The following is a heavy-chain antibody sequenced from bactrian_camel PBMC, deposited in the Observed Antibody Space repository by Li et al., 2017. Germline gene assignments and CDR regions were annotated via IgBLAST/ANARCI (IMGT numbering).Heavy chain of an antibody. CDR1: GDSTSSNC. V-gene: IGHV3-3*01. CDR3: AAGRRRWRALSINEYSY. Sequence: VQLVESGGGSVQAGESLTLTCAASGDSTSSNCMAWFRQAPGKERERVTTIGTSSGRTYYADSVKDRFTISRDNAKNTFYLQMNSLKPEDTAMYYCAAGRRRWRALSINEYSYWGQGTQVTVS. CDR2: IGTSSGRT. D-gene: IGHD7*01. J-gene: IGHJ4*01.